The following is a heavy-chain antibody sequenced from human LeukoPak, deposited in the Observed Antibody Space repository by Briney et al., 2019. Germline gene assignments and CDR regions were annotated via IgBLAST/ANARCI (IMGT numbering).Heavy chain of an antibody. CDR2: IYYSGST. J-gene: IGHJ4*02. CDR1: GGSISDYY. Sequence: SETLSLTCTVSGGSISDYYWSWIRQPPGKGLEWIGCIYYSGSTNYNPSLKSRVTISVDTSKNQFSLKLSSATAADTAVYYCARHPNYDNVWGSYRANYFDYWGQGTLVTVSS. CDR3: ARHPNYDNVWGSYRANYFDY. V-gene: IGHV4-59*01. D-gene: IGHD3-16*02.